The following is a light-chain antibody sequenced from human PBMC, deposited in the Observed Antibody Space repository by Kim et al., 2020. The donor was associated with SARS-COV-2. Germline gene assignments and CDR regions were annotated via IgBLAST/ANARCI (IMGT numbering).Light chain of an antibody. V-gene: IGKV3-20*01. CDR3: QQYSHWPPYT. CDR1: QSVSSSY. Sequence: EIVLTQSPGTLSLSPGERATLSCRASQSVSSSYLAWYQQKPGQAPRLLIYGASSRATGIPDRFSGSGSGTEFTLIISSLQSEDFAVYYCQQYSHWPPYTFGQGTKLEI. CDR2: GAS. J-gene: IGKJ2*01.